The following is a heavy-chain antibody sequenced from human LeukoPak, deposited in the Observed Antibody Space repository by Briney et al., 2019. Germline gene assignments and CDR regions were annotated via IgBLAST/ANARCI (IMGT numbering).Heavy chain of an antibody. CDR1: GFTFSSYS. Sequence: SGGSLRLSCAASGFTFSSYSMNWVRQAPGKGLDWVSYISSGSNTIYYADSVKGRFTIPRDNAKNSLYLQMNSLRAEDTAVYYCARSTSDRVSSPGCDYWGQGTLVTVSS. CDR3: ARSTSDRVSSPGCDY. V-gene: IGHV3-48*01. CDR2: ISSGSNTI. J-gene: IGHJ4*02. D-gene: IGHD2-2*01.